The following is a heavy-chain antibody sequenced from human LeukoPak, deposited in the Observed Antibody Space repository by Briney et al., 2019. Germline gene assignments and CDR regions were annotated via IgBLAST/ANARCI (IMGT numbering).Heavy chain of an antibody. Sequence: ASVKVSCKASGYTFTGYYMHWVRQAPGRGLEWMGRINPNSGGTNYAQKFQGRVTMTRDTSISTAYMGLSRLISDDTAVYYCARDRGYCSGGSRYKTLGYGGQGTLVTVSS. J-gene: IGHJ4*02. V-gene: IGHV1-2*06. CDR1: GYTFTGYY. CDR3: ARDRGYCSGGSRYKTLGY. CDR2: INPNSGGT. D-gene: IGHD2-15*01.